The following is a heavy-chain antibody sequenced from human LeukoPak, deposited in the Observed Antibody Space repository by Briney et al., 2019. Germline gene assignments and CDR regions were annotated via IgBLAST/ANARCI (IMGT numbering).Heavy chain of an antibody. CDR3: ARAGGLGIEFDS. D-gene: IGHD7-27*01. J-gene: IGHJ4*02. V-gene: IGHV5-51*01. CDR1: GYRFTTYW. CDR2: IYPGDSDT. Sequence: GESLKISCKASGYRFTTYWIGWVRQMPGKGLEWMGIIYPGDSDTRYSPSFQGQVAISADKSISTAYLQWGNLRASDTAMYYCARAGGLGIEFDSWGQGTLVTVSS.